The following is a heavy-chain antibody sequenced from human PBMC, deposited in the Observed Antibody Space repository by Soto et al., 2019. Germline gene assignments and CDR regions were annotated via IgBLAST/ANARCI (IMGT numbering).Heavy chain of an antibody. D-gene: IGHD2-2*01. CDR3: ATDIVVVPAAMVY. V-gene: IGHV4-59*01. CDR1: GGSISSYY. J-gene: IGHJ4*02. Sequence: SETLSLTCTVSGGSISSYYWSWIRQPPGKGLEWIGYIYYSGTTNYNPSLKSRVTISVDTSKNQFSLKLSSVTAADTAVYYCATDIVVVPAAMVYWGQGTLVNVS. CDR2: IYYSGTT.